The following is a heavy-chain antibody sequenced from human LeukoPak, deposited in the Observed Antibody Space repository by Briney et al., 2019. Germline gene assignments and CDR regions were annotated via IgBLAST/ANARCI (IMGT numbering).Heavy chain of an antibody. CDR3: ARVGQQLAFDY. J-gene: IGHJ4*02. V-gene: IGHV1-69*02. D-gene: IGHD6-13*01. Sequence: ASVKVSCKASGGTFSSYTISWVRQAPGQGLEWMGRIIPILGIANYAQKFQGRVTITADKSTSTAYMELSSLRSEDTAVYHCARVGQQLAFDYWGQGTLVTVSS. CDR2: IIPILGIA. CDR1: GGTFSSYT.